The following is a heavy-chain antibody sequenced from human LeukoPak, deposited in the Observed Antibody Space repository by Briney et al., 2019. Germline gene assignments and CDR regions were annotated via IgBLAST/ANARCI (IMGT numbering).Heavy chain of an antibody. CDR2: INPNSGGT. J-gene: IGHJ4*02. D-gene: IGHD3-22*01. CDR1: GYTFTGYY. V-gene: IGHV1-2*02. Sequence: ASVKVSCKASGYTFTGYYMHWVRQAPGQGLKWMGWINPNSGGTKYAQKFQGRVTMTRDTSISTAYMELSRLRSDDTAVYYCASSITMIVVVTPAPNFDYWGQGTLVTVFS. CDR3: ASSITMIVVVTPAPNFDY.